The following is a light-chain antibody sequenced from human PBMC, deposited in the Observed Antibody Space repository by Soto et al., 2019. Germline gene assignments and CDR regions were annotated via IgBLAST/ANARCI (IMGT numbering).Light chain of an antibody. V-gene: IGKV1-33*01. Sequence: DSQMTQSASSLSASVSDRVTITCQASQDINSYLNWYQQQPGKAPTLLIYDASNLETGVPSRFSGSGSGTDFTFTISSLQPEDIATYYCQQYETLPLTFGGGTKVDIK. CDR3: QQYETLPLT. CDR2: DAS. J-gene: IGKJ4*01. CDR1: QDINSY.